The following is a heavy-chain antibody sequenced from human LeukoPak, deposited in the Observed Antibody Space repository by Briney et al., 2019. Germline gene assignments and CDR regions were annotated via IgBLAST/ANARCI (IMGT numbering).Heavy chain of an antibody. CDR2: ISSSSSYI. J-gene: IGHJ4*02. CDR1: GFTFSSYS. D-gene: IGHD3-9*01. CDR3: ARIPSRYDILTGTFDY. Sequence: GGSLRLSCAASGFTFSSYSMNWARQAPGKGLEWVSSISSSSSYIYYADSVKGRFTISRDNAKNSLYLQMNSLRAEDTAVYYCARIPSRYDILTGTFDYWGQGTLVTVSS. V-gene: IGHV3-21*01.